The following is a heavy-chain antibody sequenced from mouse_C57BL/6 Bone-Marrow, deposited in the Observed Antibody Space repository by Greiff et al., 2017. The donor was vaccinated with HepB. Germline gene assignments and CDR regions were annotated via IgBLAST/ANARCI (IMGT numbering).Heavy chain of an antibody. J-gene: IGHJ4*01. D-gene: IGHD2-4*01. CDR3: ARDIYYDYDYAMDY. V-gene: IGHV5-17*01. Sequence: DVMLVESGGGLVKPGGSLKLSCAASGFTFSDYGMHWVRQAPEKGLEWVAYISSGSSTIYYADTVKGRFTISRDNAKTTLFLQMTSLRSEDTAMYYCARDIYYDYDYAMDYWGQGTSVTVSS. CDR1: GFTFSDYG. CDR2: ISSGSSTI.